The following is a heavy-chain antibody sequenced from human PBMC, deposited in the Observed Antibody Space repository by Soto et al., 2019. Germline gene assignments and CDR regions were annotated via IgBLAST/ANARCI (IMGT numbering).Heavy chain of an antibody. J-gene: IGHJ3*02. Sequence: PSATLSLSCTISGVSISSFYWSWIRNLPGNVLEWIAYIHHSGRTNYKPSLKSRLTISLGTSDNQFSLRLNSVTAADTAVYYCARHVYYHTNGYHDAFDIWGQGTLVT. D-gene: IGHD3-22*01. CDR1: GVSISSFY. CDR2: IHHSGRT. CDR3: ARHVYYHTNGYHDAFDI. V-gene: IGHV4-59*08.